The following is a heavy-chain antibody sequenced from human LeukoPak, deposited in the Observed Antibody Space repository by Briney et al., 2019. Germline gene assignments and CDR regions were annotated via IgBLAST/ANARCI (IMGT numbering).Heavy chain of an antibody. CDR2: ISSSSSYI. J-gene: IGHJ4*02. V-gene: IGHV3-21*01. Sequence: GGSLRLSCAASGFTFSSYSMNWVRQAPGKGLEWVSSISSSSSYIYYADSVKGRFTISRDNAKNSLYLQMNSLRAEDTAVYYCARVGYCSGGSCYYLDYWGQGTLVTVSS. CDR3: ARVGYCSGGSCYYLDY. CDR1: GFTFSSYS. D-gene: IGHD2-15*01.